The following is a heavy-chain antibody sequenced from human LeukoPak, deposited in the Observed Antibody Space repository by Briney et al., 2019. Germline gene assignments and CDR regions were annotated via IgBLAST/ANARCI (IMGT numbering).Heavy chain of an antibody. J-gene: IGHJ4*02. Sequence: GGSLRLSCAASGFTFSAYSMNWVRQTPEKGLEWLSFISSGSGTIYYEDSVEGRFTISRDNAKNSLFLQMNSLRVEDTAVYYCARATTDSGYWGPGTLVTVSS. CDR1: GFTFSAYS. D-gene: IGHD1-1*01. CDR2: ISSGSGTI. V-gene: IGHV3-48*04. CDR3: ARATTDSGY.